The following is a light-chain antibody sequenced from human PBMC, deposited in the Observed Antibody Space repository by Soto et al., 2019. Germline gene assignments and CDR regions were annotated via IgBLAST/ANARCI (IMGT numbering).Light chain of an antibody. CDR2: KAS. J-gene: IGKJ1*01. CDR1: QSISSW. V-gene: IGKV1-5*03. Sequence: DIQMTQSPSTLSASVGDRVTITCRASQSISSWLAWYQQKPGKAPKLLIYKASNLESGVPSRFSGSGSGTEFTLTISSLQPDDFATYYCQQSYSTPPTFGQGTKVDIK. CDR3: QQSYSTPPT.